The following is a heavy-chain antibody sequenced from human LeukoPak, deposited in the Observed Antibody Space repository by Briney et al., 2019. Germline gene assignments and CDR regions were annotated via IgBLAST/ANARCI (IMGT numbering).Heavy chain of an antibody. J-gene: IGHJ4*02. Sequence: GASVKVSCRTSGYTFTDHHVHWARQAPGQGLEWMGRIHPNNNAGTDYAQKFQGRATLTRDMSITTAYMELTGLTSDDTAVYYCVSHFGPGPVWGQGTLVTVSS. CDR3: VSHFGPGPV. CDR1: GYTFTDHH. CDR2: IHPNNNAGT. D-gene: IGHD2-2*01. V-gene: IGHV1-2*06.